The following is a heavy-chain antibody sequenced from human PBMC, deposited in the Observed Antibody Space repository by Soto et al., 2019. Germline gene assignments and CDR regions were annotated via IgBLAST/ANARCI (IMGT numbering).Heavy chain of an antibody. CDR1: GYTFTGYY. V-gene: IGHV1-2*04. CDR3: ARGGGGVLMVYANPAINGMDV. CDR2: INPNSGGT. D-gene: IGHD2-8*01. J-gene: IGHJ6*02. Sequence: ASVKVSCKASGYTFTGYYMHWVRQAPGQGLEWMGWINPNSGGTNYAQKFQGWVTMTRDTSISTAYMELSRLRSDDTAVYYFARGGGGVLMVYANPAINGMDVWGQGTTVTVSS.